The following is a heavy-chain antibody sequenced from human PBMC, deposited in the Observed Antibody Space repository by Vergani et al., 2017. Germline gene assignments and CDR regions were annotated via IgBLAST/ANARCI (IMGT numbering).Heavy chain of an antibody. J-gene: IGHJ6*04. V-gene: IGHV3-30*04. CDR2: ISNDGRHT. CDR3: RGEMDV. CDR1: GFIFQNYT. Sequence: QVQLVESGGGLVKPGRSLRLSCATYGFIFQNYTMHWVRQAPGKGLEWVALISNDGRHTYYADSVRCRFSISRDNSKNTLYLQMNSLSTEDTANYYCRGEMDVWGKGTTVTVSS.